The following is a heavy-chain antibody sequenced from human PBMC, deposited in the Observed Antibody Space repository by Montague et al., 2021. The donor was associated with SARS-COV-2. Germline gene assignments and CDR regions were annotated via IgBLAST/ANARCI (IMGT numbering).Heavy chain of an antibody. D-gene: IGHD3-3*01. CDR3: AKDLEEFITIFGVVTISPPGMDV. J-gene: IGHJ6*02. Sequence: SLRLSCAASGFTFSSYAMSWVRQAPGKGLEWVSVIYSDGSSTYYADSVKGRFTISRDNSKNTLYLQMNSLRAEDTAVYYCAKDLEEFITIFGVVTISPPGMDVWGQGTMVTVSS. V-gene: IGHV3-23*03. CDR1: GFTFSSYA. CDR2: IYSDGSST.